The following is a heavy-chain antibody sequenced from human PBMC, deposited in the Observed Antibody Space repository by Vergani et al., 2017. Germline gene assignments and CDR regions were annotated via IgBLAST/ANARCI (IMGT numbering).Heavy chain of an antibody. Sequence: QVQLQESGPGLVKPSETLSLTCTVTGGSISSYYWSWIRQPAGKGLEWIGRIYTSGSTNYNPSLKSRVTISVDTSKNQFSLKLSSVTAADTAMYYCARSGEMATTITWYFDLWGRGTLVTVSS. V-gene: IGHV4-4*07. CDR3: ARSGEMATTITWYFDL. J-gene: IGHJ2*01. CDR1: GGSISSYY. D-gene: IGHD5-24*01. CDR2: IYTSGST.